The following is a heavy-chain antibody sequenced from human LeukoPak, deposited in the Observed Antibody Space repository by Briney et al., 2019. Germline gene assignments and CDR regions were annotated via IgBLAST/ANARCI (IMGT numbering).Heavy chain of an antibody. CDR3: TSLDSGSPLGY. CDR1: GFTLSGSA. Sequence: PGRSLRLSCAASGFTLSGSAIHWVRQASGKGLEWVGRIRTKANSYATAYAASVRGRFKEHGVSDSLKTEDTAVYYCTSLDSGSPLGYWGQGTLVTVSS. D-gene: IGHD1-26*01. J-gene: IGHJ4*02. V-gene: IGHV3-73*01. CDR2: IRTKANSYAT.